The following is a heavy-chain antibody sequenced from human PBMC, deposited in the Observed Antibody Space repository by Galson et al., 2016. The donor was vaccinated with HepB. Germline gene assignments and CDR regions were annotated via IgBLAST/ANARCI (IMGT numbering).Heavy chain of an antibody. D-gene: IGHD4-17*01. CDR1: GFTLAGNG. CDR2: IKEDGSEE. Sequence: SLRLSCAASGFTLAGNGMTWARQAPGKGLEWVANIKEDGSEEYYVDSVKGRFTISRDNAKNSLYLQMNRLRAEDTAVYYCAKKWSYGDYSYFDYWGQGTLVTVSS. V-gene: IGHV3-7*01. CDR3: AKKWSYGDYSYFDY. J-gene: IGHJ4*02.